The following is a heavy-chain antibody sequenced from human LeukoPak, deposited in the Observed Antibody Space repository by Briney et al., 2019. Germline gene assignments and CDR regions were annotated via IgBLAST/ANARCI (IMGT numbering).Heavy chain of an antibody. CDR1: GGSISSSSYY. J-gene: IGHJ6*03. CDR2: IYYSGST. CDR3: ARHHLAVAGTHYYMDV. V-gene: IGHV4-39*01. Sequence: PSETLSLTCTVSGGSISSSSYYWGWIRQPPGKGLEWIGSIYYSGSTYYNPSLKSRVTISVDTSKNQFSLKLSSVTAADTAVYYCARHHLAVAGTHYYMDVWGKGTTVTISS. D-gene: IGHD6-19*01.